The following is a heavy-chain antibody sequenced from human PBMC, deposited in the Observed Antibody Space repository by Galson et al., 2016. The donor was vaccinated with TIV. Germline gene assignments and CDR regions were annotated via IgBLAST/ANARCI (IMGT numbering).Heavy chain of an antibody. CDR2: VAYDGSDK. Sequence: SLRLSCAASGFTFSSYDMFWVRRAPGKGLEWVAFVAYDGSDKNYADYVKGRFTISRDKSKNTLYLQMSSLRPEDTAVYYCARVYSSYSFDYWGQGTLVTVSS. D-gene: IGHD6-19*01. CDR1: GFTFSSYD. CDR3: ARVYSSYSFDY. J-gene: IGHJ4*02. V-gene: IGHV3-30*04.